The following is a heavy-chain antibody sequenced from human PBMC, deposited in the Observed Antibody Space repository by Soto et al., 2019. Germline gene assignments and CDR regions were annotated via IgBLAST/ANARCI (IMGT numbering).Heavy chain of an antibody. Sequence: QVQLVDSGGGVVQPGRSLRLSCAASGFIFSSYGMHWVRQAPGTGLEWVAGIWIDGSNKHYADSVKGRFTISRDNSRKTLHLQMNGLRADDTAVYYCASTAKSVKTTGGFDYWGQGTLVTVSS. CDR3: ASTAKSVKTTGGFDY. V-gene: IGHV3-33*01. CDR2: IWIDGSNK. CDR1: GFIFSSYG. J-gene: IGHJ4*02. D-gene: IGHD2-8*02.